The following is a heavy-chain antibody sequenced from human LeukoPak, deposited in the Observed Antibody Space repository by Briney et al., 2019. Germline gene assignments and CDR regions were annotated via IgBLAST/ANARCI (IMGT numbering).Heavy chain of an antibody. CDR1: GGSFSGYY. J-gene: IGHJ4*02. CDR3: ARGRAWSGELKPFDY. CDR2: INHSGST. Sequence: SETLSLTCAVYGGSFSGYYWSWIRQPPGKGLEWIGEINHSGSTNYNPSLKSRVTISVDTSKNQFSLKLSSVTAADTAVYYSARGRAWSGELKPFDYWGQGTLVTVSS. V-gene: IGHV4-34*01. D-gene: IGHD3-10*01.